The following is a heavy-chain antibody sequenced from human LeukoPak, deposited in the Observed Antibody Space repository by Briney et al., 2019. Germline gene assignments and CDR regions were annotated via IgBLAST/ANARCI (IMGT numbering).Heavy chain of an antibody. CDR2: MNPNSGNT. V-gene: IGHV1-8*01. CDR1: GYTFTSYD. Sequence: ASVKVSCKASGYTFTSYDINWVRQATGQGLEWMGWMNPNSGNTGYAQKFQGRVTMTRNTSISTAYMELSSLRSEDTAVYYCARGNDFWSGYYRTYGWFDPWGQGTLVTVSS. D-gene: IGHD3-3*01. J-gene: IGHJ5*02. CDR3: ARGNDFWSGYYRTYGWFDP.